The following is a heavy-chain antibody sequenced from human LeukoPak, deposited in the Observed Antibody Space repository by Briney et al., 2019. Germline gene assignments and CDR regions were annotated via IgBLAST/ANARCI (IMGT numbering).Heavy chain of an antibody. Sequence: ASVKVSCKVSGYSVSESSMHWVRQAPRQGLEWMGGFDPDDGEIVYAQKFQGRLSMTEDTSTDTAYMELKRLTSDDTAVYYCATWSDRGDWLDPWGQGTLVTVSS. D-gene: IGHD3-22*01. J-gene: IGHJ5*02. V-gene: IGHV1-24*01. CDR2: FDPDDGEI. CDR1: GYSVSESS. CDR3: ATWSDRGDWLDP.